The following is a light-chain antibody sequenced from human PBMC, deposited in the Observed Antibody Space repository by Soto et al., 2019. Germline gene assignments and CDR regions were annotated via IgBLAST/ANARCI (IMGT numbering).Light chain of an antibody. Sequence: EIVMTQSLASLSVSPGDGATLSCRASQSVASNVAWYQQKPGQGPRLLIHGASTRAVGVPARFSGSGSGTDFTLTISSLQSEDFAVYYCQQYHNWPPQYTFGQGTKLQI. CDR1: QSVASN. V-gene: IGKV3-15*01. CDR2: GAS. CDR3: QQYHNWPPQYT. J-gene: IGKJ2*01.